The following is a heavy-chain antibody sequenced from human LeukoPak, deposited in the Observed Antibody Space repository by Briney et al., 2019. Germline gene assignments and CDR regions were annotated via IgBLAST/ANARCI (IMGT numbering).Heavy chain of an antibody. CDR2: IYTSGRT. CDR1: GASINSHY. V-gene: IGHV4-4*07. J-gene: IGHJ3*01. D-gene: IGHD6-19*01. Sequence: PSETLSLTCTVSGASINSHYWNWIRQPGGKGLEWIGRIYTSGRTKYNPSLKSRVTISVDKSKNQISLNLTSVTAADTAVYYCARDGSGWTDDDAFDVWGQGTMVTVSS. CDR3: ARDGSGWTDDDAFDV.